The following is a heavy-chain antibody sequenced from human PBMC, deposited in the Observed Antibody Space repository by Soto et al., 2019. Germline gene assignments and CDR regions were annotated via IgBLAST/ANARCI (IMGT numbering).Heavy chain of an antibody. J-gene: IGHJ4*02. CDR1: GYTFTSYY. Sequence: ASVKVSCKASGYTFTSYYMHLVRQAPGQGLEWMGIINPSGGSTSYAQKFQGSVTMTRDTSTSTVYMELSSLRSEDTAVYYCASGSYYWGFDYWGQGTLVTVSS. CDR3: ASGSYYWGFDY. V-gene: IGHV1-46*01. CDR2: INPSGGST. D-gene: IGHD1-26*01.